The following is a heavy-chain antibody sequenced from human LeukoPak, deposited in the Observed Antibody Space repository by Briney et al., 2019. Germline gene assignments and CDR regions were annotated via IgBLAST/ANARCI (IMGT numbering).Heavy chain of an antibody. CDR3: AKDPYSYGSYFDY. CDR2: VWYDGRDK. D-gene: IGHD5-18*01. CDR1: GFSFSGCG. Sequence: PGGSLRLSCAASGFSFSGCGMHWVRQAPGKGLEWVAFVWYDGRDKYYGDSVKGRFTISRDNSKNTLYLQMNSLRAEDTAMYYRAKDPYSYGSYFDYWGQGTLVIVSS. V-gene: IGHV3-30*02. J-gene: IGHJ4*02.